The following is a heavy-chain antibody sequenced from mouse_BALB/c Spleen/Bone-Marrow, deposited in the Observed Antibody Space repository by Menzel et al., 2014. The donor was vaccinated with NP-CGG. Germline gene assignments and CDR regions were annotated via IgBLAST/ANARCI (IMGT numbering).Heavy chain of an antibody. CDR2: IDPENGDT. CDR1: GFNIKDSY. J-gene: IGHJ3*01. Sequence: EVKLMESGAELLRSGASVKLSCTVSGFNIKDSYIHWVKQSPEQGLEWIGWIDPENGDTEYASKFQGKATMTTDTYSSPAYLHLSSLTSEGTAVYYCNTWGVAYWGQGTLVAVSA. V-gene: IGHV14-4*02. CDR3: NTWGVAY.